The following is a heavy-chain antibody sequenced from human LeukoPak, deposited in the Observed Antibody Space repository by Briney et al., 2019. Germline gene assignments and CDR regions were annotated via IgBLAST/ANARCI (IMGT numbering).Heavy chain of an antibody. V-gene: IGHV3-48*03. CDR2: ISSSGSTI. D-gene: IGHD1-26*01. CDR3: AKGAYSGSYFRAPPDAFDI. Sequence: PGGSLRLSCAASGFTFSSYEMNWVRQAPGKGLEWVSYISSSGSTIYYADSVKGRFTISRDNAKNSLYLQMNSLRAEDTAVYYCAKGAYSGSYFRAPPDAFDIWGQGTMVTVSS. J-gene: IGHJ3*02. CDR1: GFTFSSYE.